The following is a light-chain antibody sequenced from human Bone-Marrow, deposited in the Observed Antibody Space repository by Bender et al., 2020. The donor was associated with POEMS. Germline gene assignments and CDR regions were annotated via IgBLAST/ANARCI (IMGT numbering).Light chain of an antibody. J-gene: IGLJ3*02. CDR3: CSYAGSYEV. V-gene: IGLV2-23*01. Sequence: QSALTQPASVSGSPGQSITISCTGTSSNVGSYNLVSWYQQHPGKAPKPMIYEGTKRPSGVSNRFSGSKSGNTASLTISGLQAEDEADYYCCSYAGSYEVFGGGTKLTVL. CDR1: SSNVGSYNL. CDR2: EGT.